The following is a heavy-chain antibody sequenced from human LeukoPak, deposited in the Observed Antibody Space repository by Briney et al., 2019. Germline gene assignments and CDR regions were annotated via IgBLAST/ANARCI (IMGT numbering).Heavy chain of an antibody. D-gene: IGHD6-13*01. CDR2: ISGSGGST. CDR1: GFTFNSYA. J-gene: IGHJ4*02. CDR3: AEASSSWSYFDY. V-gene: IGHV3-23*01. Sequence: GGSLRLSCAASGFTFNSYAMSWVRQAPGKGLEWVSGISGSGGSTYYADSVKGRLTISRDNSENTLYLQMNSLRAEDTAVYYCAEASSSWSYFDYWGQGTLVTVSS.